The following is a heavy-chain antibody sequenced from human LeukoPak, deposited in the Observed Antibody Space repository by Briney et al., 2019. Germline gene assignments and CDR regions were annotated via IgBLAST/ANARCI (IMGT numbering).Heavy chain of an antibody. J-gene: IGHJ6*02. D-gene: IGHD5-18*01. CDR1: GFTVSSNY. CDR2: IYSGGST. CDR3: ACSEAAGYSYGFYYYYYGMDV. V-gene: IGHV3-53*01. Sequence: GGSLRLSCAASGFTVSSNYMSGVRQAPGKGLEWVSVIYSGGSTYYADSVKGRFTISRGNSKNTLYLQMNSLRAEDTAVYYCACSEAAGYSYGFYYYYYGMDVWGQGTTVTVSS.